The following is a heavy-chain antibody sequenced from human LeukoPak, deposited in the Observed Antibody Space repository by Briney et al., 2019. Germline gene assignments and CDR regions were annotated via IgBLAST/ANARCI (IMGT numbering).Heavy chain of an antibody. Sequence: SMKVSCKASGGTFSSYAISWVRQAPGQGLEWMGGIIPIFGTANYAQKFQGRVTITADESTSTAYMELSSLRSEDTAVYYCARGVGYYDSSGYYHRYNWFDPWGQGTLVTVSS. D-gene: IGHD3-22*01. CDR2: IIPIFGTA. J-gene: IGHJ5*02. V-gene: IGHV1-69*13. CDR1: GGTFSSYA. CDR3: ARGVGYYDSSGYYHRYNWFDP.